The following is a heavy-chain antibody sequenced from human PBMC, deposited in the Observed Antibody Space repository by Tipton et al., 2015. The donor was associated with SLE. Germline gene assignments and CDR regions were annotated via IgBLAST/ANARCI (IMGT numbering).Heavy chain of an antibody. Sequence: QSGAEVKKPGASVKVSCKTSGYTFTSYAMHWVRQAPGQRLEWMGWINAGNGNTKYSQKFQGRVTITRDTSATTAYMELSSLKSEDPAVYYCARVRTSHCPTSGYWGQGTLVTVSS. CDR3: ARVRTSHCPTSGY. J-gene: IGHJ4*02. D-gene: IGHD2-2*01. CDR1: GYTFTSYA. V-gene: IGHV1-3*01. CDR2: INAGNGNT.